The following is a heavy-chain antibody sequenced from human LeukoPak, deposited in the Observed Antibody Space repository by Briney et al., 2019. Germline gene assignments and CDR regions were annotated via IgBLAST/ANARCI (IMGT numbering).Heavy chain of an antibody. CDR3: AKDGSYCSGGSCYGDYYYGMDV. CDR1: GFTFSSYA. Sequence: GGSLRLSCAASGFTFSSYAMSWVRQAPGKGLEWVSAISGSGGSTYYADSVKGRFTISRDNSKNTLYLQMNSLRAEDTAVYYCAKDGSYCSGGSCYGDYYYGMDVWGKGTTVTVSS. J-gene: IGHJ6*04. D-gene: IGHD2-15*01. CDR2: ISGSGGST. V-gene: IGHV3-23*01.